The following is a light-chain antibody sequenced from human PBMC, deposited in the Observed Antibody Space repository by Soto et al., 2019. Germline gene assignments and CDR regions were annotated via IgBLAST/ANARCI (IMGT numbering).Light chain of an antibody. V-gene: IGKV3-20*01. Sequence: EIVLTQSPGTLSLSPGERATLSCRASQSVSSSYLAWYQQKTGQAPRLLIYGASNRATGIPDRFSGSGSGTDFTLTISRLEPEDFAVYYCPQYGSSPFFGPGTKVDIK. J-gene: IGKJ3*01. CDR3: PQYGSSPF. CDR1: QSVSSSY. CDR2: GAS.